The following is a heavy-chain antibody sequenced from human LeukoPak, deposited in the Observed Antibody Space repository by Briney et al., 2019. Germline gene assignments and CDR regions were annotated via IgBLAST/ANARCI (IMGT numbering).Heavy chain of an antibody. Sequence: PGGSLRLSLAPSGLTFSSYAMSSVRQAPRKGLEWVSASSGSGGSTYYADSVKGRFTIYRDNSKNTLYLQMNSLRAEDTAVYYCAKRNYDYVWAPPEVWGQGTLVTVPS. CDR3: AKRNYDYVWAPPEV. J-gene: IGHJ4*02. V-gene: IGHV3-23*01. CDR2: SSGSGGST. D-gene: IGHD3-16*01. CDR1: GLTFSSYA.